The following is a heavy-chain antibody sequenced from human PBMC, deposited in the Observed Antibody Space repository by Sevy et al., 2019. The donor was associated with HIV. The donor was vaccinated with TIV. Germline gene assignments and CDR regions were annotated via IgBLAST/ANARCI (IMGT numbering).Heavy chain of an antibody. CDR1: GGSINSGDYY. Sequence: SETLSLTCTVSGGSINSGDYYWSWIRQHPEKGLEWIGYIFHTGSTYYNRSFKSRATISVDTSKNQFSLKLSLMTAADTAVYYCAKDGGLLEWLRGFANFDYWGQGTLVTVSS. J-gene: IGHJ4*02. CDR2: IFHTGST. CDR3: AKDGGLLEWLRGFANFDY. D-gene: IGHD3-3*01. V-gene: IGHV4-31*03.